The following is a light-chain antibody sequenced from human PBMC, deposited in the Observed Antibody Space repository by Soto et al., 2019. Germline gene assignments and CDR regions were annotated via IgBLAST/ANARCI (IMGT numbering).Light chain of an antibody. Sequence: QSVLTQPASLSGSPGQSITISCTGTSSDIGGYNYVSWYQQHPGKAPKLMIYEVTNRPSGVSSRFSGSKSDNTASLTISGLQAGDEADYYRSSYTSTSTPVVFGGGTQLTVL. CDR3: SSYTSTSTPVV. V-gene: IGLV2-14*01. CDR1: SSDIGGYNY. J-gene: IGLJ2*01. CDR2: EVT.